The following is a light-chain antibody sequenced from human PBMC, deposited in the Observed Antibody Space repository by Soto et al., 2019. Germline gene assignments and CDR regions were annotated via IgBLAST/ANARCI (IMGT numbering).Light chain of an antibody. CDR2: AAS. CDR3: LLHKSYLWT. Sequence: IQMTQSPSSLSASVGDRVTITCRASQGIRNDLSWYQQKPGKAPKRLIYAASSLQGGVPSRFSGSGSGTEFTLTITSLQPEDFATYYCLLHKSYLWTFCQGTKVDI. V-gene: IGKV1-17*01. J-gene: IGKJ1*01. CDR1: QGIRND.